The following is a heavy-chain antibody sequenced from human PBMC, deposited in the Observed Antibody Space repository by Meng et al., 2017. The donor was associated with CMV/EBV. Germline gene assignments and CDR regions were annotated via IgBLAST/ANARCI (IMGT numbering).Heavy chain of an antibody. J-gene: IGHJ6*02. CDR3: ARDLKCSSTSCYYGMDV. CDR2: ISSSSSYI. CDR1: GFTFSSYS. Sequence: LTCAASGFTFSSYSMNWVRQAPGKGLEWVSSISSSSSYIYYADSVKGRFTISRDNAKNSLYLQMNSLRAEDTAVYYCARDLKCSSTSCYYGMDVWGQGTTVTVSS. D-gene: IGHD2-2*01. V-gene: IGHV3-21*01.